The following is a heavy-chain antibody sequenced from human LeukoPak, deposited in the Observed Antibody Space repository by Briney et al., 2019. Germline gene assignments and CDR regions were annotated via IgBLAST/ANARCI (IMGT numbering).Heavy chain of an antibody. CDR3: ASDRAYSQFDY. CDR1: GFTFSTYW. CDR2: IKEDGSGT. D-gene: IGHD2-15*01. Sequence: GGSLRLSCAASGFTFSTYWMDWVRQAPGKGLEWVASIKEDGSGTNYVGSVRGRFTVSRDNTKNSLYLQMNSLRADDTAVYYCASDRAYSQFDYWGQGTLVTVS. V-gene: IGHV3-7*01. J-gene: IGHJ4*02.